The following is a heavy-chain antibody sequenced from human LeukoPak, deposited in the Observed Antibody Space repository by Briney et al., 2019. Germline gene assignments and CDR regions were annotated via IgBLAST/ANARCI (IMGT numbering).Heavy chain of an antibody. Sequence: SETLSLTCAVYGGSFSGYYWSWIRQPPGQGLEWIGEINHSGSTNYNPSLKSRVTISVDTSKNQFSLKLSSVTAADTAVYYCAGSVRGAFDTWGQGTMVTVSS. CDR2: INHSGST. CDR1: GGSFSGYY. V-gene: IGHV4-34*01. CDR3: AGSVRGAFDT. J-gene: IGHJ3*02.